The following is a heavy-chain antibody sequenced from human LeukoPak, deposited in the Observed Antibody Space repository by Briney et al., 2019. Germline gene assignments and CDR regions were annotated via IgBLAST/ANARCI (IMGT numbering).Heavy chain of an antibody. CDR1: GFSFSIYG. D-gene: IGHD2-21*01. CDR3: ARDLRVISFDN. V-gene: IGHV3-23*01. Sequence: GGSLKLSCAASGFSFSIYGMNWVRQAPGKGLEWVSGITGSGGTTYYADSVKGRATISRDNSKNTLYLQINSLRAEDTAIYYCARDLRVISFDNWGQGTLVSVSS. J-gene: IGHJ4*02. CDR2: ITGSGGTT.